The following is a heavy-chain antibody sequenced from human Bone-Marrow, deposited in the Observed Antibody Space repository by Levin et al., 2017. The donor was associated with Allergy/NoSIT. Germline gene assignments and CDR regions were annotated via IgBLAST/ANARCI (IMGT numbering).Heavy chain of an antibody. CDR1: GFTFSSYY. V-gene: IGHV3-21*01. CDR2: ISGSSDKI. Sequence: GGSLRLSCAASGFTFSSYYMNWVRQAPGKGLEWVSSISGSSDKIYYVDSVKGRFTISRDNAKNSLYLQMNSLRAEDTAVYYCARDVGIGSAYWGQGTLVTVSS. J-gene: IGHJ4*02. CDR3: ARDVGIGSAY. D-gene: IGHD7-27*01.